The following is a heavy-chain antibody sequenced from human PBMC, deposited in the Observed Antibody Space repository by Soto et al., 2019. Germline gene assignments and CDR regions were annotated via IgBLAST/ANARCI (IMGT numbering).Heavy chain of an antibody. J-gene: IGHJ4*02. D-gene: IGHD3-22*01. Sequence: ASVKVSCKASGYTFTSYAMHWVRQAPGQGLEWMGWISAYNGNTNYAQKLQGRVTMTTDTSTSTAYMELRSLRSDDTAVYYCARSGSSGYYLRDFDYWGQGTLVTVSS. V-gene: IGHV1-18*01. CDR3: ARSGSSGYYLRDFDY. CDR1: GYTFTSYA. CDR2: ISAYNGNT.